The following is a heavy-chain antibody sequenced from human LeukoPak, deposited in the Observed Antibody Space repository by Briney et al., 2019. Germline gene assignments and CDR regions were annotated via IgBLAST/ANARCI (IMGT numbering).Heavy chain of an antibody. Sequence: GGSLRLSCAASGFTFSGYGMHWVRQAPGKGLEWVAVISYDGHNEYYADSVKGRFTISRDNSKNTVLLQMNSLRVEDTAVYYCAKGIGYGGMDVWGQGPRLSSP. V-gene: IGHV3-30*18. J-gene: IGHJ6*02. CDR2: ISYDGHNE. D-gene: IGHD5-12*01. CDR1: GFTFSGYG. CDR3: AKGIGYGGMDV.